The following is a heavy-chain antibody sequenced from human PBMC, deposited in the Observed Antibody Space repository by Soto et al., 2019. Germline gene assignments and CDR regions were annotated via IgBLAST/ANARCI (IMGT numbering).Heavy chain of an antibody. CDR1: GYTFTGYY. Sequence: ASVKVSCKASGYTFTGYYMHWVRQAPGQGLEWMGWINPNSGGTNYAQKFRGWVTMTRDTSISTAYMELSRLRSDDTAVYYCAREGSGSGSYLHYYYGMDVWGQGTTVTVSS. V-gene: IGHV1-2*04. J-gene: IGHJ6*02. CDR2: INPNSGGT. CDR3: AREGSGSGSYLHYYYGMDV. D-gene: IGHD3-10*01.